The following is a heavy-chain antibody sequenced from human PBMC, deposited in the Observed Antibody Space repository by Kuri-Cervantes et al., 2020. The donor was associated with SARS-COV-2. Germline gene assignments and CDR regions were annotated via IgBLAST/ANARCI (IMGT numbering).Heavy chain of an antibody. V-gene: IGHV1-69*10. Sequence: SVKVSCKASGYTFTGYYMHWVRQAPGQGLEWMGGIIPIFGIANYAQKFQGRVTITADKSTSTAYMELSRLRSDDTAVYYCAGVVVAARYFQHWGQGTLVTVSS. CDR1: GYTFTGYY. CDR2: IIPIFGIA. J-gene: IGHJ1*01. CDR3: AGVVVAARYFQH. D-gene: IGHD2-15*01.